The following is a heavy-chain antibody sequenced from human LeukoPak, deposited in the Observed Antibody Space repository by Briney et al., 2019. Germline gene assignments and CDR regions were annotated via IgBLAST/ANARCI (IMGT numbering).Heavy chain of an antibody. CDR2: IYTDSST. CDR3: ARDGSGGGSYLYGMDV. D-gene: IGHD1-26*01. J-gene: IGHJ6*02. V-gene: IGHV3-66*01. Sequence: GGSLRLSCAASGFTFSRNYMSWVRQTPGKGLEWVSVIYTDSSTYYADSVKGRFTISRDNSKNTVYLEMNSLRADDTAVYYCARDGSGGGSYLYGMDVWGQGTTVTVSS. CDR1: GFTFSRNY.